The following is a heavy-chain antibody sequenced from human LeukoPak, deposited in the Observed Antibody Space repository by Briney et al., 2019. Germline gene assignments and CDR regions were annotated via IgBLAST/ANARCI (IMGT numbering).Heavy chain of an antibody. J-gene: IGHJ6*03. D-gene: IGHD6-6*01. Sequence: PSETLSLTCAVYGGSFSGYYWSWIRQPPGKGLEWIGEINHSGSTNYNPSLNSQVTISVDTSKNQFSLKLSSVTAADTAVYYCARSARPSRYYYMDVWGKGAMVTVSS. CDR1: GGSFSGYY. CDR3: ARSARPSRYYYMDV. CDR2: INHSGST. V-gene: IGHV4-34*01.